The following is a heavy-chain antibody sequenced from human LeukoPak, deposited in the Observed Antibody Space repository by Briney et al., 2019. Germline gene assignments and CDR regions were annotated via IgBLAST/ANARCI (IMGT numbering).Heavy chain of an antibody. CDR1: GFTFSSYA. CDR2: ISGSGGST. V-gene: IGHV3-23*01. CDR3: AKSGRGYCSGGSCSRYASLFY. J-gene: IGHJ4*02. D-gene: IGHD2-15*01. Sequence: GGSLRLSCAASGFTFSSYAMSWVRQAPGKGLEWVSAISGSGGSTYYADSVKGRFTISRDNSKNTLYLQMNSLRAEDTAVYYCAKSGRGYCSGGSCSRYASLFYWGQGTLVTVSS.